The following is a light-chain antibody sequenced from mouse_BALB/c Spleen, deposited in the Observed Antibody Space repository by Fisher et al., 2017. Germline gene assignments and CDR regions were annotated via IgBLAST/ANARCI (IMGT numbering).Light chain of an antibody. V-gene: IGKV4-59*01. CDR3: QQWSSNPLT. Sequence: IVLTQSPAIMSASPGEKVTMTCSASSSVSYMHWYQQKSGTSPKRWIYDTSKLASGVPARFSGSGSGTSYSLTIGTMEAEDVATYYCQQWSSNPLTFGAGTKLELK. J-gene: IGKJ5*01. CDR2: DTS. CDR1: SSVSY.